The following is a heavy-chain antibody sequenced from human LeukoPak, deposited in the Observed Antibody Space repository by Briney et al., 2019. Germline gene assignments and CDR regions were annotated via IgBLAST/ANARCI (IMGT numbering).Heavy chain of an antibody. J-gene: IGHJ4*02. CDR3: ARHHFYDFWSGYYQGHFDY. V-gene: IGHV3-74*01. D-gene: IGHD3-3*01. CDR2: INSDGSST. Sequence: PGGSLRLSCAASGFTFRSYWTHWVRQAPGKGLVWVSRINSDGSSTSYADSVKGRFTISRDNAKNTLYLQMNSLRAEDTAVYYCARHHFYDFWSGYYQGHFDYWGQGTLVTVSS. CDR1: GFTFRSYW.